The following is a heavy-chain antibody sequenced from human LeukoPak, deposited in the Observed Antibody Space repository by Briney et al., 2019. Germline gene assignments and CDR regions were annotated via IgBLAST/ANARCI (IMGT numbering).Heavy chain of an antibody. CDR1: GGSFSGYY. J-gene: IGHJ5*02. CDR2: INHSGST. CDR3: ARGRNGYYYGSGSYYP. V-gene: IGHV4-34*01. Sequence: KPSETLSLTCAVYGGSFSGYYWSWIRQPPGKGLEWIGEINHSGSTNYNPPLKSRVTISVDTSKNQFSLKLSSVTAADTAVYYCARGRNGYYYGSGSYYPWGQGTLVTVSS. D-gene: IGHD3-10*01.